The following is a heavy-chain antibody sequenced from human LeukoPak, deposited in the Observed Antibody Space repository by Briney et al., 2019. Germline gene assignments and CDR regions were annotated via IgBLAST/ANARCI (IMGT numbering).Heavy chain of an antibody. CDR1: GFTLSSYW. J-gene: IGHJ5*02. D-gene: IGHD1-26*01. CDR2: INRDGSEK. V-gene: IGHV3-7*02. CDR3: ARALVGGTNWFDP. Sequence: PGGSQRLSCAASGFTLSSYWMSWVRQAPGKGLEWVANINRDGSEKYYVDSVKGRFTISRDNAKNSLYLQMNSLRAEDTSVYYCARALVGGTNWFDPWGQGTLVTVSS.